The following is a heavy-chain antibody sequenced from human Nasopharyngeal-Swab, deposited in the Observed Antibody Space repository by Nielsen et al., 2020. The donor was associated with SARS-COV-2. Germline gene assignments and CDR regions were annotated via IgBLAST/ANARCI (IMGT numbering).Heavy chain of an antibody. J-gene: IGHJ4*02. V-gene: IGHV3-48*04. D-gene: IGHD2-21*01. CDR1: GFTFSSYS. Sequence: GESLKISCAASGFTFSSYSMNWVRQAPGKGLEWVSYISSSSSTIYYADSVKGRFTISRDNAKNSLYLQMNSLRTEDTALYYCAKTHCGGDCYSAYYFDYWGQGTLVTVSS. CDR3: AKTHCGGDCYSAYYFDY. CDR2: ISSSSSTI.